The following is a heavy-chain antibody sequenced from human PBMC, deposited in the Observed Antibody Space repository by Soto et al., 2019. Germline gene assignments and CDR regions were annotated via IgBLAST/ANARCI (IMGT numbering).Heavy chain of an antibody. CDR2: INHTGGT. V-gene: IGHV4-34*01. CDR3: ATRITVFGLLIPPFDP. CDR1: GGSANGYY. Sequence: PSETLSLTCAVYGGSANGYYWNWIRQPPGKGLEWIGEINHTGGTHYNPSLKSRVTMSVDTSKNQFSLRLSSVTAADTAIYYCATRITVFGLLIPPFDPWRQGTQVTVSS. J-gene: IGHJ5*02. D-gene: IGHD3-3*01.